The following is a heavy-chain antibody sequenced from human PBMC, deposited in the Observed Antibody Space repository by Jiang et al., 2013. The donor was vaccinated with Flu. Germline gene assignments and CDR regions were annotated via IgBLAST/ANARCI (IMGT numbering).Heavy chain of an antibody. Sequence: SGGGLVQPGGSLRLSCAASGFTFSSYAMSWVRQAPGKGLEWVSAISGSGGSTYYADSVKGRFTISRDNSKNTLYLQMNSLRAEDTAVYYCAKDQSKIVVVPAARPGYYWGQGTLVTVSS. D-gene: IGHD2-2*01. CDR2: ISGSGGST. CDR1: GFTFSSYA. CDR3: AKDQSKIVVVPAARPGYY. V-gene: IGHV3-23*01. J-gene: IGHJ4*02.